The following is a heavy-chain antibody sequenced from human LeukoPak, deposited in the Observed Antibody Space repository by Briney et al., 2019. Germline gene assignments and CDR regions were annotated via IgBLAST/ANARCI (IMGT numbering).Heavy chain of an antibody. CDR1: GGSISTYNYY. Sequence: TASQTLSLTCTVSGGSISTYNYYWSWIRQPPGKGLEWIGYTYYTGSAYYNASLKSRVTISVDKSKNQSLELTSVTAADTAVYYCARGGDSGAHRRFDYWGQGTLVTVSS. CDR3: ARGGDSGAHRRFDY. J-gene: IGHJ4*02. V-gene: IGHV4-30-4*01. D-gene: IGHD1-26*01. CDR2: TYYTGSA.